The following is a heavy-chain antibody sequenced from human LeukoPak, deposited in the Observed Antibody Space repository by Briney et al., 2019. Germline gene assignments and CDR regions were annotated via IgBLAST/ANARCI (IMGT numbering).Heavy chain of an antibody. CDR2: IRYDGSNK. CDR3: ARVYSSGWYSWN. J-gene: IGHJ4*02. CDR1: GFTFSSYG. V-gene: IGHV3-30*02. Sequence: GGSLRLSCAASGFTFSSYGMHWVRQAPGKGLEWEAFIRYDGSNKYYADSVKGRFTISRDNSKNTLYLQMNSLRAEDTAVYYCARVYSSGWYSWNWGQGTLVTVSS. D-gene: IGHD6-19*01.